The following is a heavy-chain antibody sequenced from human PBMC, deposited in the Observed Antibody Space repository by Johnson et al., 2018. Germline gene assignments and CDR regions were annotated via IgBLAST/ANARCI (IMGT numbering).Heavy chain of an antibody. CDR1: GFSFSKYD. CDR3: TRGDLSYSGMDV. CDR2: IGSAGDT. J-gene: IGHJ6*02. V-gene: IGHV3-13*01. Sequence: VESGGSLRLSCSASGFSFSKYDMHWVRQRTGKGLEWVSAIGSAGDTYYPNSVKGRFTISRENAMNSLFLQMNSLTAGDTAVYYCTRGDLSYSGMDVWGQGTTVTVSS. D-gene: IGHD2-21*01.